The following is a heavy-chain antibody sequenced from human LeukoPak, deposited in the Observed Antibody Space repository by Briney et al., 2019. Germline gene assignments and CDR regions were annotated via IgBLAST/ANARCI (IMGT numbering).Heavy chain of an antibody. CDR2: IYYSEST. CDR3: ARFIVVVPAAISYFDY. J-gene: IGHJ4*02. CDR1: GGSLSSYY. D-gene: IGHD2-2*01. Sequence: PSETLSLTCTVSGGSLSSYYWSWIRQPPGKQLEWIGYIYYSESTIYNPSLRSRVTMSLDTSKNQFSLNLSSVTAADTAVYYCARFIVVVPAAISYFDYWGQGTLVTVSS. V-gene: IGHV4-59*08.